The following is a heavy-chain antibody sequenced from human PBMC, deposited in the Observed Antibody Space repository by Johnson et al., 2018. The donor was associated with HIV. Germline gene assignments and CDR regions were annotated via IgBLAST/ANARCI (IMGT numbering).Heavy chain of an antibody. CDR2: ISYDGSDK. D-gene: IGHD5-18*01. CDR1: GFPFSTYA. CDR3: AKGRSPRIQLRTWAFDI. Sequence: QLVESGGGVVQPGRSLRLSCAASGFPFSTYAMHWVRQAPGKGLEWVSVISYDGSDKYYADSVKGRFTISRDNSRNTLYVHMNSLRAEDTAVYYCAKGRSPRIQLRTWAFDIWGQGTMVIVSS. V-gene: IGHV3-30-3*01. J-gene: IGHJ3*02.